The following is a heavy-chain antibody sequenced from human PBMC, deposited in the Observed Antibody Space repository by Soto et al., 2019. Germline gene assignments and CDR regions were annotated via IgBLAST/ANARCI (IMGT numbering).Heavy chain of an antibody. J-gene: IGHJ4*02. V-gene: IGHV3-64*01. D-gene: IGHD2-2*01. CDR3: GRGDCTSTSCYAGTLDD. CDR2: ISSNGGST. Sequence: EVQLVESGGGLVQPGGSLRLSCAASGFTFSSYAMHWVRQAPGKGLEYVSAISSNGGSTYYANSVKGRFTISRDNSKSSLWLKMGSLRAEDMAVYYWGRGDCTSTSCYAGTLDDWGQGTLVTVPS. CDR1: GFTFSSYA.